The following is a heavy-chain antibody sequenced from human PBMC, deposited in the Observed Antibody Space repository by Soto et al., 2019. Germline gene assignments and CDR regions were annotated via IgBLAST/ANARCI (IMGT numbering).Heavy chain of an antibody. CDR2: IYSGGST. Sequence: ETLSLTCAVYGGSFSGYYWSWVRQAPGKGLEWVSVIYSGGSTYYADSVKGRFTISRHNSKNTLYLQMNSLRAEDTAVYYCARDFDYWGQGTLVTVSS. CDR3: ARDFDY. CDR1: GGSFSGYY. J-gene: IGHJ4*02. V-gene: IGHV3-53*04.